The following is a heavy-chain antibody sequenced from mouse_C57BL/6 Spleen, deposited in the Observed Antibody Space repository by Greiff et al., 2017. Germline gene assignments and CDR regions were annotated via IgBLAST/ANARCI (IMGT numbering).Heavy chain of an antibody. J-gene: IGHJ1*03. CDR2: ISDGGSYT. D-gene: IGHD2-5*01. CDR3: ARDSNYVWYFDV. V-gene: IGHV5-4*01. Sequence: EVMLVESGGGLVKPGGSLKLSCAASGFTFSSYAMSWVRQTPEKRLEWVATISDGGSYTYYPDNVKGRFTLSRDNAKNNLYLQMSHLKSEDTAMYYCARDSNYVWYFDVWGTGTTVTVSS. CDR1: GFTFSSYA.